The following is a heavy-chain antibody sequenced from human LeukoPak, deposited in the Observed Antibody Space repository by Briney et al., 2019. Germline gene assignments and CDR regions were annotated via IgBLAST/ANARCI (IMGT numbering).Heavy chain of an antibody. Sequence: GGSLRLFCATSGFIFSTYALSWVRQAPGKGLEWASSISGSGGSTYHADSVKGRFTISRDSSKNTLYLQMNSLRAEDTAIYYCARVIRAAPGKGYFDYWGQGTLDTVSS. CDR1: GFIFSTYA. V-gene: IGHV3-23*01. D-gene: IGHD6-13*01. CDR3: ARVIRAAPGKGYFDY. CDR2: ISGSGGST. J-gene: IGHJ4*02.